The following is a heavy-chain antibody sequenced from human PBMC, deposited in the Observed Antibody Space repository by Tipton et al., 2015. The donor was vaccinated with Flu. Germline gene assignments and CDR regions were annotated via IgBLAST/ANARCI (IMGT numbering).Heavy chain of an antibody. CDR2: IHRSGNT. V-gene: IGHV4-4*02. Sequence: GLVKPSETLSLTCAVSGGSISSSNWWSWVRQPPGKGLEWLGNIHRSGNTHYNSSLKSRVTISVDKSKNQFSLRLLSVTATDTAVYYCARRDYSNYVSEPKNWFDPWGQGILVTVSS. CDR1: GGSISSSNW. CDR3: ARRDYSNYVSEPKNWFDP. D-gene: IGHD4-11*01. J-gene: IGHJ5*02.